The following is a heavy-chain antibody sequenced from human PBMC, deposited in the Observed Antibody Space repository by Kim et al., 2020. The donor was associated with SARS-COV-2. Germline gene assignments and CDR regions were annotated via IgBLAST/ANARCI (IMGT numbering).Heavy chain of an antibody. Sequence: SETLSLTCTVSGDSINDNWWSWSRQSPGRGLEWIGYIHKTGTTNYNTSLNSRVTMSLDMSKRLSSLKLSSVTAADTAVYYCAVGAGWLIDYWGPGTLVTV. D-gene: IGHD6-19*01. CDR3: AVGAGWLIDY. CDR1: GDSINDNW. CDR2: IHKTGTT. J-gene: IGHJ4*02. V-gene: IGHV4-4*08.